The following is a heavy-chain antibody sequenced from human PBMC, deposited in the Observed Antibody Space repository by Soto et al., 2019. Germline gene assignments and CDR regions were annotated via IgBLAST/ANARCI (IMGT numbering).Heavy chain of an antibody. CDR3: ARDRGYYGGNQLDY. CDR2: IYYSGST. CDR1: AGSISGYY. V-gene: IGHV4-59*01. Sequence: SETLSLTCTVSAGSISGYYWSWIRQPPGKGLEWIGYIYYSGSTNYNPSLKSRVTISVDTSKNQFSLNLSSVTAADTAVYYCARDRGYYGGNQLDYWGQGTLVTVSS. D-gene: IGHD4-17*01. J-gene: IGHJ4*02.